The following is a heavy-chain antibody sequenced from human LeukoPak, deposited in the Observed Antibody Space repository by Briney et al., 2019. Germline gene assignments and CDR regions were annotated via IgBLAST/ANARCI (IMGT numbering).Heavy chain of an antibody. J-gene: IGHJ4*02. D-gene: IGHD3-22*01. CDR2: ISSSSSTI. CDR3: AREYYYDTSVYRY. V-gene: IGHV3-48*01. CDR1: GFTFSSYS. Sequence: GGSLRLSCAASGFTFSSYSMNWVRQTPGKGLEWVSYISSSSSTIYYADSVKGRFTISRDNAKNSLYLQMNSLRAEDTAVYYCAREYYYDTSVYRYWGQGTLVTVSS.